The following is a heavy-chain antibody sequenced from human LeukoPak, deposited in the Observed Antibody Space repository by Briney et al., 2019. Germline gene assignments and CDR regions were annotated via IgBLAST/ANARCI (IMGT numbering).Heavy chain of an antibody. D-gene: IGHD3-22*01. Sequence: GGSLRLSCAASGFTFSSYSMNWVRQAPGKGLEWVSSISSSSYIYYADSVKGRFTISRDNAKNSLYLQMNSLRAEDTAVYYCASAHHHYYDSSGYYGFDYWGQGTLVTVSS. J-gene: IGHJ4*02. CDR2: ISSSSYI. CDR3: ASAHHHYYDSSGYYGFDY. V-gene: IGHV3-21*01. CDR1: GFTFSSYS.